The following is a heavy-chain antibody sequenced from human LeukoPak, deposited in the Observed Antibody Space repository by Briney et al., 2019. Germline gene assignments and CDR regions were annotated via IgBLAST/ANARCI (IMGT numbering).Heavy chain of an antibody. CDR1: GYTFTSYD. V-gene: IGHV1-8*01. Sequence: ASVKVSCKASGYTFTSYDINWVRQATGQGLEWMGWMNPNSGNTGYAQKFQGRVTMTRNTSISTAYMELSSLRSEDTAAYYCARAFRNRVSPNYWGQGTLVTVSS. J-gene: IGHJ4*02. CDR3: ARAFRNRVSPNY. D-gene: IGHD6-13*01. CDR2: MNPNSGNT.